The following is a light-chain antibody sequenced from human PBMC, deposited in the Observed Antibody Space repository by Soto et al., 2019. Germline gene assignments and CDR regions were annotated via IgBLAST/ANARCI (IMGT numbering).Light chain of an antibody. CDR3: QQYGGTPPIT. CDR2: DSS. CDR1: QGIGDT. J-gene: IGKJ5*01. V-gene: IGKV3-15*01. Sequence: EIVLTQSPAALSVSPGERVTLSCRASQGIGDTLAWYQQKPGQTPRLLIYDSSTRAIGIPIRFSGSRSGTEFILTINGLQFEDFAVYYCQQYGGTPPITFGQGTRLEIK.